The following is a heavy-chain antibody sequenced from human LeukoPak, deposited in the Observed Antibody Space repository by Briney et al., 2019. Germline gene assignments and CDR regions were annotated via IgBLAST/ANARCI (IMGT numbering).Heavy chain of an antibody. D-gene: IGHD6-19*01. V-gene: IGHV4-59*01. CDR2: IYYSGST. J-gene: IGHJ5*02. Sequence: SETLSLTCTVSGGSISTYYWSWIRQPPGKGLEWIGYIYYSGSTNYNPSLKSRVTISVDTSKNQFSLKLSSVTAADTAVYYCARHDSSGWNWFDPWGQGTLVTVSS. CDR3: ARHDSSGWNWFDP. CDR1: GGSISTYY.